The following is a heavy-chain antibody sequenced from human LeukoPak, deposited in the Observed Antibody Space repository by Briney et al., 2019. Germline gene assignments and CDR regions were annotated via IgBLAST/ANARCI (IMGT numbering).Heavy chain of an antibody. V-gene: IGHV3-33*01. D-gene: IGHD6-13*01. CDR3: ARVPAAAGRANYYYYYGMDV. CDR1: GFTFSSYG. J-gene: IGHJ6*02. Sequence: GGSLRLSCAASGFTFSSYGMHWVRQAPGKGLEWVAIIWYDGTNKYYAGSVKGRFTISRDNSKNTLYLQMNSLRAEDTAVYYCARVPAAAGRANYYYYYGMDVWGQGTTVTVSS. CDR2: IWYDGTNK.